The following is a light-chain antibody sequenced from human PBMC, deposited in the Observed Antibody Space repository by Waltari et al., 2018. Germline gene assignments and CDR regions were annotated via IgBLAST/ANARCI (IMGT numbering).Light chain of an antibody. CDR3: QQLDSYPLT. J-gene: IGKJ4*01. CDR1: QGIRSY. CDR2: AAS. Sequence: DIQLTQSPSFLSASVGDRVTITCRASQGIRSYLAWYQQKPGKAPKLLIYAASTLQGGVPSRFSGSGSGTEFTLTISSLQPEDFATYCCQQLDSYPLTFGGGTKVEIK. V-gene: IGKV1-9*01.